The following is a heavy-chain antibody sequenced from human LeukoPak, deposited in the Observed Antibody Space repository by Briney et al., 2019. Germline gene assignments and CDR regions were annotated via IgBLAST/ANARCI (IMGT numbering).Heavy chain of an antibody. CDR1: GGSISSSSYF. V-gene: IGHV4-39*07. CDR2: IYSSGST. Sequence: PSETLSLTCTVSGGSISSSSYFWGWIRQPPGKGLEWIGSIYSSGSTYYNPALKSRVTISVDTSKNQFSLKLSSVTAADTAVYYCARIDSKAGGDYWGQGTLVTVSS. J-gene: IGHJ4*02. D-gene: IGHD3-9*01. CDR3: ARIDSKAGGDY.